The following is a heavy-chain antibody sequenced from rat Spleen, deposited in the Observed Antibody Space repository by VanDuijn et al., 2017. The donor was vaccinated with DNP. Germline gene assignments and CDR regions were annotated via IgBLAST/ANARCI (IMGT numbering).Heavy chain of an antibody. CDR3: ATSPGPNWFAY. V-gene: IGHV5S13*01. J-gene: IGHJ3*01. D-gene: IGHD1-4*01. Sequence: EVQLVESGGGLVQPGRSLKLSCAASGFTFSDYYMAWVRQAPTKGLEWIASIKTDGTSTSYPDSVKGRFTISRDNAKDNQYLQMDSLRSEDTATYYCATSPGPNWFAYWGQGTLVTVSS. CDR1: GFTFSDYY. CDR2: IKTDGTST.